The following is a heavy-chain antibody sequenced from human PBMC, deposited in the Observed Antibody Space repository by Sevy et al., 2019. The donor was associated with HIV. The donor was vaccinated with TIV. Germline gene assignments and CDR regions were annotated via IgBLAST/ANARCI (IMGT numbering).Heavy chain of an antibody. CDR2: ISGSGGSGDKT. D-gene: IGHD3-22*01. J-gene: IGHJ4*02. CDR3: ARKYDSSGYFDY. Sequence: GGSLRLSCAAPGFTFSSYAMNWVHQAPGKGLEWVSGISGSGGSGDKTNYADSVKGRFTISRDDSKNSLYLQLNSLRAEDTAIYYCARKYDSSGYFDYWGQGTLVTVSS. V-gene: IGHV3-23*01. CDR1: GFTFSSYA.